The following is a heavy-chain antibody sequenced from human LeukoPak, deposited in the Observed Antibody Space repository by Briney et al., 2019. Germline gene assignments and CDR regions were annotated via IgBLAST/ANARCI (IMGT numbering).Heavy chain of an antibody. CDR1: GFTFSSYW. Sequence: GGSLRLSCAASGFTFSSYWMHWVRQAPGKGLVWVSRINSDGSSTSYADSVKGRFTISRDNAKNSLYLQMNSLRAEDTALYYCAKGWGQLAPDYWGQGTLVTVSS. D-gene: IGHD6-13*01. CDR2: INSDGSST. V-gene: IGHV3-74*01. J-gene: IGHJ4*02. CDR3: AKGWGQLAPDY.